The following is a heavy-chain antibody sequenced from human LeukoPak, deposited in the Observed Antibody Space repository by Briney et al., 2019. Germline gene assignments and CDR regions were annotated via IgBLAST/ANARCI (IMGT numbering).Heavy chain of an antibody. CDR3: ARDRYDSVDY. J-gene: IGHJ4*02. D-gene: IGHD3-22*01. V-gene: IGHV4-30-4*08. Sequence: SETLSLTCTVSGGSIRSGNYYWSWIRQHPGKGLEWIGYIYYSGSTYYNPSLKSRVTISVDTSKNQFSLKLSSVTAADTAVYYCARDRYDSVDYWGQGNLVTVSS. CDR2: IYYSGST. CDR1: GGSIRSGNYY.